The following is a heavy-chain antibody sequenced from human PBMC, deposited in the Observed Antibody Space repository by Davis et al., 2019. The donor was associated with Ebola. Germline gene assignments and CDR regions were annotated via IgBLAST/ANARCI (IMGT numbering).Heavy chain of an antibody. CDR2: INHSGGT. V-gene: IGHV4-34*01. CDR1: GGSFSGYY. CDR3: ARGLAPRY. Sequence: MHSETLSLTCAVYGGSFSGYYWSWLRQPPGKGLEWIGEINHSGGTNYNPSLKSRVTISVDTSKNQFSLKLSSVTAADTAVYYCARGLAPRYWGQGTLVTVSS. J-gene: IGHJ4*02.